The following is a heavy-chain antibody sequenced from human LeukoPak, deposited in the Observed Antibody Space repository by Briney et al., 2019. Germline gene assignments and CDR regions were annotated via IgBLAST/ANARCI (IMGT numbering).Heavy chain of an antibody. Sequence: RSGGSLRLSCAISGFTFSACELTWVRQAPGKGLEWVSYISSSSSTIHYADSVKGRFTISRDNAKNSLYLQMNSLRDEDTAVYYCARGMGRGYDFFAFDSWGQGTLVTVSS. CDR2: ISSSSSTI. D-gene: IGHD3-3*01. CDR1: GFTFSACE. V-gene: IGHV3-48*02. CDR3: ARGMGRGYDFFAFDS. J-gene: IGHJ4*02.